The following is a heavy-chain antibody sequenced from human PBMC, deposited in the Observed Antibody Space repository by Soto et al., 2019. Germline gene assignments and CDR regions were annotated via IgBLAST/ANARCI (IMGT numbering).Heavy chain of an antibody. J-gene: IGHJ4*02. CDR2: IKSKTDGGTT. V-gene: IGHV3-15*01. D-gene: IGHD3-22*01. CDR3: TTDTYEGIYCDRDY. Sequence: EVQLVESGGGLVKHGGSLSLSCAASGFTCSNAWLRWVRQAPGKGLEWVGRIKSKTDGGTTDYAAPVKGRFTISRDDSKTTLYLQMYSLKSEDTAVYYWTTDTYEGIYCDRDYWGQGTLVAFAS. CDR1: GFTCSNAW.